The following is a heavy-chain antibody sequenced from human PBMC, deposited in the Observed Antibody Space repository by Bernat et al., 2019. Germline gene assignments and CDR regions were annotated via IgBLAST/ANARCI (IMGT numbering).Heavy chain of an antibody. D-gene: IGHD1-26*01. V-gene: IGHV3-33*01. CDR2: IWYDGSNK. Sequence: QVQLVESGGGVVQPGRSLRLSCAASGFTFSSYGMHWVRQAPGKGLEWVAVIWYDGSNKYYADSVKGRFTISRDNSKNTLYLQMNSLRAEDTAVYYCARLGAAGYRMSSHYYYMDVWGKGTTVTVSS. CDR3: ARLGAAGYRMSSHYYYMDV. CDR1: GFTFSSYG. J-gene: IGHJ6*03.